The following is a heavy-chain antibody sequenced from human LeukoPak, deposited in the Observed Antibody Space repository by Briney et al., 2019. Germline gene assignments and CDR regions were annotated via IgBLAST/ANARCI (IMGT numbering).Heavy chain of an antibody. CDR3: ASPIYGDYTENGFDI. V-gene: IGHV4-34*01. Sequence: SETLSLTCAVYGGSFSGYYWSWIRQPPGKGLEWIGEINHSGNTNYNPSLKSRVTILVDTSKNQFSLKLISVTAADTAVYYCASPIYGDYTENGFDIWGQGTMVTVSP. CDR1: GGSFSGYY. D-gene: IGHD4-17*01. J-gene: IGHJ3*02. CDR2: INHSGNT.